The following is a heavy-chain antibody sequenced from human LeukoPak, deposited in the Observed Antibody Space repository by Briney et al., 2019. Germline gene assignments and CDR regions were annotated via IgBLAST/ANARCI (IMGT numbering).Heavy chain of an antibody. CDR1: GASISSYY. V-gene: IGHV4-4*07. CDR3: ARDRTAAAHFDY. CDR2: INTSAST. D-gene: IGHD6-13*01. J-gene: IGHJ4*02. Sequence: PSETLSLTCTVSGASISSYYWCWIRQPAGKGLEWIGRINTSASTNYNPSLKSRGTMSVDTSKNQFSLKLSSVTAADTAVYYGARDRTAAAHFDYWGQGTLVTGSS.